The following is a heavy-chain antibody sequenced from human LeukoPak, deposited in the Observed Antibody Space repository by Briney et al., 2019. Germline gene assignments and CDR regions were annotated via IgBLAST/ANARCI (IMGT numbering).Heavy chain of an antibody. CDR2: ISGSGGST. CDR3: AKHPYGGATRANWFDP. V-gene: IGHV3-23*01. Sequence: GGSLRLSCAASGFTFSSYAMSWVRQAPGKGLEWVSAISGSGGSTYYAGSVKGRFTISRDNSKNTLYLQMNSLRAEDTAVYYCAKHPYGGATRANWFDPWGQGTLVTVSS. J-gene: IGHJ5*02. CDR1: GFTFSSYA. D-gene: IGHD4-23*01.